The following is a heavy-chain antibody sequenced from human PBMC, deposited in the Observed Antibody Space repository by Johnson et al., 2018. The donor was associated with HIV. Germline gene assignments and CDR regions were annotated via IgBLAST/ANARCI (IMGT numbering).Heavy chain of an antibody. D-gene: IGHD4-17*01. CDR3: ASRRDDGPARSAFDS. CDR2: MWYDGSNK. V-gene: IGHV3-33*01. CDR1: GFTFSTSA. Sequence: QVQLVVSGGGVVQLGESLRLSCAASGFTFSTSAMHWFRQAPGKGLEWVAVMWYDGSNKYYADSVKGRFTIYSDNSKNTLYLQMNSLRAEDTAVYYCASRRDDGPARSAFDSWGQGTMVTVSS. J-gene: IGHJ3*02.